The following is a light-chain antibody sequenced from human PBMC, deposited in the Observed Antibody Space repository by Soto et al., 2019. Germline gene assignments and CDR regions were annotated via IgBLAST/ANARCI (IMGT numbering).Light chain of an antibody. CDR2: GNS. J-gene: IGLJ3*02. CDR3: AAWDGSLNGWV. V-gene: IGLV1-40*01. Sequence: QSVLTQPPSVSGAPGQRVTISCTGSSSNIGAGFDVHWYHQIAGTAPKLLIYGNSNRPSGVPDRFSGSKSGTSASLAINGLQAEDEADYYCAAWDGSLNGWVFGGGTKLTVL. CDR1: SSNIGAGFD.